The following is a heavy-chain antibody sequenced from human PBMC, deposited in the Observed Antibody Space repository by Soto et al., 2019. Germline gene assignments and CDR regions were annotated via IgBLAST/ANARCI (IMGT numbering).Heavy chain of an antibody. Sequence: QVQLVQSGAEVKKPGASVKVSCKASGYTFTSYYMHWVRQAPGQGLEWMGIINPSGGYTSYAQKFQGRVTMTGDTSTRTVYMELSSLGSEDTAVYYCARARNYFDYWGQGTLVTVSS. CDR2: INPSGGYT. V-gene: IGHV1-46*01. J-gene: IGHJ4*02. CDR3: ARARNYFDY. CDR1: GYTFTSYY.